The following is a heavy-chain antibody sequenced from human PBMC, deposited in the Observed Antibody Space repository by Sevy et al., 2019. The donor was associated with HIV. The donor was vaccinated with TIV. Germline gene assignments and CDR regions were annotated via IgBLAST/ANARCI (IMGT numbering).Heavy chain of an antibody. D-gene: IGHD4-17*01. CDR2: ISSSGDTI. CDR1: GFTFSDYY. V-gene: IGHV3-11*01. J-gene: IGHJ6*02. CDR3: ARGHVKDGDLGDYYYYAMDV. Sequence: GGSLRLSCAASGFTFSDYYMSWIRQAPGKGLQWISYISSSGDTIYYADSVKGRFTISRDNTKNSLSLQMNSLRAEDTAVYYCARGHVKDGDLGDYYYYAMDVWGQGTTVTVSS.